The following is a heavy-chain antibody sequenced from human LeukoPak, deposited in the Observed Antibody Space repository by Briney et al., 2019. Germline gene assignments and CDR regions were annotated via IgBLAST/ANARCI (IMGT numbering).Heavy chain of an antibody. J-gene: IGHJ4*02. D-gene: IGHD1-7*01. V-gene: IGHV3-23*01. CDR3: AKDLSLVWNYGYYFDY. CDR1: GFTFSSYA. Sequence: AGGSLRLSCAASGFTFSSYAMSWVRQAPGKGLGWVSAISGSGGSTYYADSVKGRFTISRDNFKNTLYLQMNSLRAEDTAVYYCAKDLSLVWNYGYYFDYWGQGTLVTVSS. CDR2: ISGSGGST.